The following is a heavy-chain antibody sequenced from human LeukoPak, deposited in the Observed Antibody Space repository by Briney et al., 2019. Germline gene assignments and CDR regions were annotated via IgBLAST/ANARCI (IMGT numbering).Heavy chain of an antibody. CDR3: AKGLVGATVGLYSSLGY. CDR1: GFTFDDYA. V-gene: IGHV3-9*01. D-gene: IGHD1-26*01. CDR2: ISWNSGSI. J-gene: IGHJ4*02. Sequence: PGRSLRLSCAASGFTFDDYAMHWVRQAPGKGLEWVSGISWNSGSIGYADSVKGRFTISRDNAKNSLYLQMNSLRAEDTALYYCAKGLVGATVGLYSSLGYWGQGTLVTVSS.